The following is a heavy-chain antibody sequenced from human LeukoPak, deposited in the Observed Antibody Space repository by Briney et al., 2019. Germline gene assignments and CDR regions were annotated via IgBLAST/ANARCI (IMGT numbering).Heavy chain of an antibody. CDR1: GGSISSYY. CDR2: IYYSGST. CDR3: ARADLNYMAVAGYFDY. J-gene: IGHJ4*02. V-gene: IGHV4-59*01. D-gene: IGHD6-19*01. Sequence: SETLSLTCTVSGGSISSYYWSWIRQPPGKGLEWIGYIYYSGSTNYNPSLKSRVTISADTSKNQFSLKLSSVTAADTAVYYCARADLNYMAVAGYFDYWGQGTLVTVSS.